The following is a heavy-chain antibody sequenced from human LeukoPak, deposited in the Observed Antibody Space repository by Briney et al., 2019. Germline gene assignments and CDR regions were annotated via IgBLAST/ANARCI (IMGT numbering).Heavy chain of an antibody. CDR3: ARARRLTLEATAGKGTNWFDP. D-gene: IGHD1-26*01. V-gene: IGHV3-69-1*02. J-gene: IGHJ5*02. CDR1: GFTFSSYA. Sequence: GGSLRLSYAASGFTFSSYAMNWVRQAPGKGLEWVSAISDTGNTYHADSVKSRFTIFTDNDNNSLYLQLNNLLADDTTAYYYARARRLTLEATAGKGTNWFDPWGQGTLVTASS. CDR2: ISDTGNT.